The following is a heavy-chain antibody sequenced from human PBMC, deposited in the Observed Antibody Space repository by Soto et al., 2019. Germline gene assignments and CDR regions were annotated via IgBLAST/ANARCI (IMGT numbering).Heavy chain of an antibody. J-gene: IGHJ3*02. CDR3: AREGLRDAFDI. V-gene: IGHV5-10-1*01. CDR1: GYSFTSYW. CDR2: IDPSDSYT. Sequence: GESLKISCKGSGYSFTSYWISWVRQMPGKGLEWMGRIDPSDSYTDYSPSLQGHVTISTDKFINTAYLQWSSPKASDTAMYYCAREGLRDAFDIRGKGTMVTVSS. D-gene: IGHD4-17*01.